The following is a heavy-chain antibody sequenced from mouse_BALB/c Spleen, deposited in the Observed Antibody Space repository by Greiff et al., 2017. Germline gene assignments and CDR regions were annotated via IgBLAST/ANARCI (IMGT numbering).Heavy chain of an antibody. CDR1: GFSLTSYG. J-gene: IGHJ4*01. CDR3: ARKGTTGYYAMDY. Sequence: VKLMESGPGLVQPSQSLSITCTVSGFSLTSYGVHWVRQSPGKGLEWLGVIWSGGSTDYNAAFISRLSISKDNSKSQVFFKMNSLQANDTAIYYCARKGTTGYYAMDYWGQGTSVTVSS. V-gene: IGHV2-2*02. CDR2: IWSGGST. D-gene: IGHD1-1*01.